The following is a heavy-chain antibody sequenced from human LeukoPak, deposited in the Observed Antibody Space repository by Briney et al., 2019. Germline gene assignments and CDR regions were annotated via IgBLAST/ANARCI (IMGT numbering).Heavy chain of an antibody. V-gene: IGHV3-20*04. J-gene: IGHJ6*03. Sequence: PGGALRLSCAATGCTFDDYGMSWARPTPGKGQEPVSGINWNGGSTGYADSVKGRFTISRDNAKNSLYLQMNSLRAEDTALYYCARAARLRPINYMDVWGKGTTVTVS. CDR2: INWNGGST. D-gene: IGHD2-21*02. CDR1: GCTFDDYG. CDR3: ARAARLRPINYMDV.